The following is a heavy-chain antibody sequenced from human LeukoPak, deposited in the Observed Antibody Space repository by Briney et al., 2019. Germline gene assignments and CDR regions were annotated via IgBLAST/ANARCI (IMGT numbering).Heavy chain of an antibody. V-gene: IGHV3-74*01. CDR3: AKCGTTCYANAFYI. CDR2: INSDGSTT. Sequence: GGSLRLSCAASGFTFSSYWMYWVRQAPGKGLVWVSRINSDGSTTSYADFVKGRFTISRDNAKNTLYMQMNSLRAEDAAVYYCAKCGTTCYANAFYIWGQGTMVTVSS. J-gene: IGHJ3*02. D-gene: IGHD2-2*01. CDR1: GFTFSSYW.